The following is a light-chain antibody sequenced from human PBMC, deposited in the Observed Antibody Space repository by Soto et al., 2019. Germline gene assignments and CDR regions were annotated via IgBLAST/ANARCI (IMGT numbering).Light chain of an antibody. V-gene: IGKV3-11*01. Sequence: EIVLTQSPATLSLSPGERATLSCRASQSVSSYLAWYQQNTGQAPRLLIYDASNRATGIPARFRGSGSGTDFILTISSLEPEDCAVYYCQQRSNWITFGQGTKVEIK. CDR1: QSVSSY. CDR2: DAS. J-gene: IGKJ1*01. CDR3: QQRSNWIT.